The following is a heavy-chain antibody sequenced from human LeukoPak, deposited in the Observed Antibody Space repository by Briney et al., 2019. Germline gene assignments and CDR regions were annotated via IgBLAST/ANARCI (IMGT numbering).Heavy chain of an antibody. CDR3: ARHTPRPGTTGWFDP. J-gene: IGHJ5*02. Sequence: SETLSLTCTVSGGSISSSSNYWGCIRQPPGKGLEWIGSIYYSGRTYYNPCLMSRVTISVDTTKNQFPLKLSSVTAADTAVYYCARHTPRPGTTGWFDPWGQGTLVTVSS. CDR2: IYYSGRT. D-gene: IGHD1-7*01. CDR1: GGSISSSSNY. V-gene: IGHV4-39*01.